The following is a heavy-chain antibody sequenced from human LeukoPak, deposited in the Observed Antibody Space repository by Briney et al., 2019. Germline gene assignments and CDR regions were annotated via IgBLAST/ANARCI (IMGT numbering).Heavy chain of an antibody. V-gene: IGHV3-7*01. D-gene: IGHD6-6*01. CDR2: IKQDGSEK. CDR3: ARADSSIAARLSRSSIFNYYYYMDV. J-gene: IGHJ6*03. CDR1: GIIVSSNY. Sequence: PGGSLRLSCAASGIIVSSNYMSWVRQAPGKGLEWVANIKQDGSEKYYVDSVKGRFTISRDNAKNSLYLQMNSLRAEDTAVYYCARADSSIAARLSRSSIFNYYYYMDVWGKGTTVTVSS.